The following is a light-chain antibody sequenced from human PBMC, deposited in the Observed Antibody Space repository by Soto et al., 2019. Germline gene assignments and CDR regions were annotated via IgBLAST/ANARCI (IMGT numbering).Light chain of an antibody. CDR3: HQSYS. CDR1: QSISSY. CDR2: AAS. V-gene: IGKV1-39*01. Sequence: DIQMTQSPSSLSASIGDRVTITCRASQSISSYLNWYQQKPGKAPKLLIFAASSLQSGVPSRFSGSGSGTDFTLTISSLQPEDFATYYCHQSYSFGGGTKVEIK. J-gene: IGKJ4*01.